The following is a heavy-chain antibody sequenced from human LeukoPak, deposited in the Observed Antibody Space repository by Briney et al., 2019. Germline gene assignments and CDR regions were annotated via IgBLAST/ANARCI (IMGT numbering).Heavy chain of an antibody. V-gene: IGHV3-7*01. CDR2: INQDGGEK. CDR3: ATSTAGLDY. D-gene: IGHD1-1*01. J-gene: IGHJ4*02. CDR1: GFTFSSYW. Sequence: PGGSLRLSCAASGFTFSSYWMSWVRQAPGNGLEWVGNINQDGGEKCYVDSVKGRFTISRDNAKNSLYLQMNRLRAEDTAVYYCATSTAGLDYWGQGTLVTVSS.